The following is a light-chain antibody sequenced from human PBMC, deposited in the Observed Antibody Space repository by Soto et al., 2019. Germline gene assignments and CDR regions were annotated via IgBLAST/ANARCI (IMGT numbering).Light chain of an antibody. V-gene: IGKV3-15*01. CDR1: QSVRSN. J-gene: IGKJ1*01. CDR3: QQYNRYWT. Sequence: EIVMTQSPATLSVSPGERATLSCRASQSVRSNLAWYKQKPGQAPRLLIYGASTRATGIPARLSGSGSGTEFTLTISSMKSDDFASYYCQQYNRYWTFGEGTKVDIK. CDR2: GAS.